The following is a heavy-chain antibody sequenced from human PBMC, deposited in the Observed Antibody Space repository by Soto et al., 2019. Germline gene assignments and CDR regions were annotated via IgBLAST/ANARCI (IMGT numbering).Heavy chain of an antibody. J-gene: IGHJ4*02. CDR1: GGSISSGGYS. D-gene: IGHD2-8*01. V-gene: IGHV4-30-2*01. CDR2: IYHSGST. Sequence: PSETLSLTCAVSGGSISSGGYSWSWIRQPPGKGLEWIGYIYHSGSTYYNPSLKSRATISVDRSKNQFSLKLSSVTAADTAVYYCARGTRTVPNRFDYWGQGTLVTVSS. CDR3: ARGTRTVPNRFDY.